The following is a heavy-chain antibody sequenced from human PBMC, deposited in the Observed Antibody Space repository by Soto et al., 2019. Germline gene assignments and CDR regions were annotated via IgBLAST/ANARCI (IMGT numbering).Heavy chain of an antibody. D-gene: IGHD1-26*01. CDR2: IYYSGSN. Sequence: QVQLQESGPGLVKPSQTLSLTCTVSGGSISSGGYYWSWIRQHPGKGLEWIGYIYYSGSNYYNPSLQSRLTIPVDTSKNHFSLKLSSVTAADTAVYYCARGALSRAGIVGATLDYWGQGTLVTVSS. J-gene: IGHJ4*02. V-gene: IGHV4-31*03. CDR3: ARGALSRAGIVGATLDY. CDR1: GGSISSGGYY.